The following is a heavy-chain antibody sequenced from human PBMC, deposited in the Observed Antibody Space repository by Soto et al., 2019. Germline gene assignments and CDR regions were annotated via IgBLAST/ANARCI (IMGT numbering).Heavy chain of an antibody. CDR3: ARIHSSRYSDIEV. J-gene: IGHJ6*01. CDR1: VYGVSSNSAA. CDR2: TYYRSKWFN. Sequence: PSQTLSLTCAISVYGVSSNSAAWNWIIQSPSRGLEWLGRTYYRSKWFNDYAVSVKSRITINQDTSKNQFSLQLSSVTPEDTAVYYCARIHSSRYSDIEVLGHGTTVTVSS. D-gene: IGHD3-22*01. V-gene: IGHV6-1*01.